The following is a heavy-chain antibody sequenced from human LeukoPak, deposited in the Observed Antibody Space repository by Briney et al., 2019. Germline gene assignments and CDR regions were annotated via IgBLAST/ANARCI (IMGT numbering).Heavy chain of an antibody. D-gene: IGHD3-10*01. J-gene: IGHJ4*02. CDR2: ISSSSYI. CDR1: GFTFSSYS. V-gene: IGHV3-21*01. Sequence: GGSLRLSCAASGFTFSSYSMNWVRQAPGKGLDWVSSISSSSYIYYADSVKGRFTISRDNAKNSLYLQMNSLRAEDTAVYYCAKDVGYYYGSGSHFDYWGQGTLVTVSS. CDR3: AKDVGYYYGSGSHFDY.